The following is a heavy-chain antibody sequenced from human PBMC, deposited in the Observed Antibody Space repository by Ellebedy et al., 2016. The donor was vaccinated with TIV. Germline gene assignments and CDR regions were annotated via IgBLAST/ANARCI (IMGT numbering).Heavy chain of an antibody. D-gene: IGHD3-10*01. CDR2: IIPILSTA. Sequence: ASVKVSCKASGGTFSSCALSWVRQAPGQGLEWIGGIIPILSTANYARKFQGRVTITEDESTSTAYMELSSLRSEDTAVYYCARSPFGELAHYFHSWGQGTLVTVSS. J-gene: IGHJ4*02. CDR1: GGTFSSCA. V-gene: IGHV1-69*13. CDR3: ARSPFGELAHYFHS.